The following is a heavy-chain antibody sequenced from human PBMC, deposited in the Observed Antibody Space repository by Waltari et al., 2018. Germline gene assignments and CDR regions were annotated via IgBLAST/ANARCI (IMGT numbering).Heavy chain of an antibody. Sequence: QVQLQESGPGLVKPSETLSLTCAVSGYSISRGYYWGWIRQPPGKGLEWIGSIHHSGSTYYNPSLKSRVTISVDTSKNQFSLKLSSVTAADTAVYYCARELEDIVVVPAATDAFDIWGQGTMVTVSS. CDR3: ARELEDIVVVPAATDAFDI. V-gene: IGHV4-38-2*02. J-gene: IGHJ3*02. CDR1: GYSISRGYY. CDR2: IHHSGST. D-gene: IGHD2-2*01.